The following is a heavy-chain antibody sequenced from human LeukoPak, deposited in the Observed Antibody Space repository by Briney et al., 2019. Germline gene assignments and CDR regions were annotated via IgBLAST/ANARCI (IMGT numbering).Heavy chain of an antibody. CDR1: GGSISSGGYS. D-gene: IGHD3-10*01. CDR3: ARGRDSYGSGTYYFEY. J-gene: IGHJ4*02. V-gene: IGHV4-30-2*01. Sequence: SQTLSLTCVVSGGSISSGGYSWSWIRQPPGKGLEWIGYIFHIGSTFYNPSLKSRITISGDRSKNQFSLKLSSVTAADTAVYYCARGRDSYGSGTYYFEYWGQGTLVTVSS. CDR2: IFHIGST.